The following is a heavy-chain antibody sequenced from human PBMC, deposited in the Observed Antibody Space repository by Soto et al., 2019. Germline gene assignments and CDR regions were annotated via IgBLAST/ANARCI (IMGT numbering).Heavy chain of an antibody. D-gene: IGHD4-17*01. CDR1: GDSINGYY. V-gene: IGHV4-4*07. Sequence: QVQLQESGPGLVKPSETLSLTCTVSGDSINGYYWTWIRQPAGKRLEWIGRIYTSGTTSYSPSLKSRVTMSLDTSKNHFSLRLTSVTAADTAVYYCARDTVGISSPGVYWGRGTLVTVSS. J-gene: IGHJ4*02. CDR2: IYTSGTT. CDR3: ARDTVGISSPGVY.